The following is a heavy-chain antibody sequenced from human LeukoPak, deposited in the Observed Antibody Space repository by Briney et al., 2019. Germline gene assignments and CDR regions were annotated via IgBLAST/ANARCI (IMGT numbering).Heavy chain of an antibody. CDR2: ITDNGGRT. D-gene: IGHD4-17*01. V-gene: IGHV3-23*01. CDR1: VFTFNTYP. CDR3: AKERQTTTAFDS. Sequence: PGGSLRLSCAASVFTFNTYPMAWVRQAPGKGLEWVSLITDNGGRTYYADSVKGRFTISRDNSKNTLYLQMSSLRVEDTAIYYCAKERQTTTAFDSWGQGTLVTVSS. J-gene: IGHJ4*02.